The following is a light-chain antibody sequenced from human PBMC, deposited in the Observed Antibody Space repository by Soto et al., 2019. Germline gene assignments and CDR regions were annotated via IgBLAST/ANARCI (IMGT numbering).Light chain of an antibody. Sequence: IQLTQSPSSLSASVGDRVTITCRARQGISSYLAWYQHKPGKAPKLLIYGASTLEGGVPFRFSGSGSGTDFTLTISILQPEDFATYYCQQLNTYPITFGQGTRLEIK. CDR3: QQLNTYPIT. J-gene: IGKJ5*01. CDR1: QGISSY. V-gene: IGKV1-9*01. CDR2: GAS.